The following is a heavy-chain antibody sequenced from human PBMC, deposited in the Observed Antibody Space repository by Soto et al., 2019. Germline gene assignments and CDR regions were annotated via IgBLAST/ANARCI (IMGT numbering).Heavy chain of an antibody. CDR3: ARTHSGSYYSVFNY. CDR1: NFSISSGYY. J-gene: IGHJ4*02. D-gene: IGHD1-26*01. CDR2: TYRSGTT. V-gene: IGHV4-38-2*01. Sequence: PSETLSLTCVVSNFSISSGYYWGWIRQSPGKGLEWIASTYRSGTTSYNPSLKSRVTISVDPSKNQFSLMLTAVTAADTAVYYCARTHSGSYYSVFNYWGRGSLVTVAS.